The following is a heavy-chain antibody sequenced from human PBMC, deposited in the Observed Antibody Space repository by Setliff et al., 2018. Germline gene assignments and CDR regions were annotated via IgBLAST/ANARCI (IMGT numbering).Heavy chain of an antibody. D-gene: IGHD2-15*01. CDR2: VGYNGNT. Sequence: SETLSLTCTVSGGSINNYHWNWIRQPPGKGLEWIGYVGYNGNTHYNPSLNSRVTMSVDTSKNQFSLKLTSVSAADTAVYYCARGADTVVAPYDAFDIWGQGTMVTVSS. V-gene: IGHV4-59*01. CDR1: GGSINNYH. J-gene: IGHJ3*02. CDR3: ARGADTVVAPYDAFDI.